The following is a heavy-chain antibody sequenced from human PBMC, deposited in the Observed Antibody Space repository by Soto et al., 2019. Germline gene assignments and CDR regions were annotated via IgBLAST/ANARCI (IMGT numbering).Heavy chain of an antibody. D-gene: IGHD1-1*01. V-gene: IGHV3-72*01. CDR2: TRNKVNSYTT. CDR3: ARGGRTDWRYFDS. CDR1: GFTISDYY. J-gene: IGHJ4*02. Sequence: EVQLGESGGGLVQPGGSLRLSCAAAGFTISDYYMDWVRQAPGMGLELVARTRNKVNSYTTEYVASVKGRFTISRGGSENSVYLLMNSLKTDDTAVYYCARGGRTDWRYFDSLGQGPLVTVSS.